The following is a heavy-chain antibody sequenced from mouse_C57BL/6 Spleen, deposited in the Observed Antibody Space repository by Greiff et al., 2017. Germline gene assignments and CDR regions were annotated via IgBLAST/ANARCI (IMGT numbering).Heavy chain of an antibody. D-gene: IGHD2-1*01. CDR2: IDPENGDT. CDR3: TYGNLYYFDY. CDR1: GFNIKDDY. J-gene: IGHJ2*01. Sequence: EVQLQQSGAELVRPGASVKLSCTASGFNIKDDYMHWVKQRPEQGLEWIGWIDPENGDTEYASKFQGKATITADTSSNTAYLQLSSLTSEDTAVYYCTYGNLYYFDYWGQGTTLTVSS. V-gene: IGHV14-4*01.